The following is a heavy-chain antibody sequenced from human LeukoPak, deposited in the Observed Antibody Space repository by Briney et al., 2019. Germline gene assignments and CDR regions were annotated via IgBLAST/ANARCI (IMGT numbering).Heavy chain of an antibody. V-gene: IGHV3-74*01. CDR2: INSDGSST. CDR3: ARDEQYYDFWSGYYHNLFDY. D-gene: IGHD3-3*01. Sequence: GGSLRLSCAASGFTFSSYWMHWVRHAPGKGLVWVSRINSDGSSTNYADSVKGRFTISRDNAKNTLYLQMNSLRAEDTAVYYCARDEQYYDFWSGYYHNLFDYWGQGTLVTVSS. CDR1: GFTFSSYW. J-gene: IGHJ4*02.